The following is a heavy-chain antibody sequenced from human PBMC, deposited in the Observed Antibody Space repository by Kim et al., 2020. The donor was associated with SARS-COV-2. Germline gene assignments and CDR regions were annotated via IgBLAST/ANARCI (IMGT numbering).Heavy chain of an antibody. CDR2: ISYDGSNK. CDR3: AKDGVVGSGWYEKRAWF. D-gene: IGHD6-19*01. V-gene: IGHV3-30*18. Sequence: GGSLRLSCAASGFTFSSYGMHWVRQAPGKGLEWVAVISYDGSNKYYADSVKGRFTISRDNSKNTLYLQMNSLRAEDTAVYYCAKDGVVGSGWYEKRAWF. J-gene: IGHJ5*01. CDR1: GFTFSSYG.